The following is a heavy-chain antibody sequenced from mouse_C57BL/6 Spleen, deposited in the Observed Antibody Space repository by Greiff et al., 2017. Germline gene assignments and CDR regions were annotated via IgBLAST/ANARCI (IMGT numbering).Heavy chain of an antibody. V-gene: IGHV3-6*01. D-gene: IGHD2-2*01. CDR1: GYSITSGYY. Sequence: ESGPGLVKPSQSLSLTCSVSGYSITSGYYWNWIRQFPGNKLEWMGYISYDGSNNYNPSLKNRIAITRDTSKNQFFLKLNSVTTEDTATYYCAREGGYNDYWGQGTTLTVSS. CDR3: AREGGYNDY. CDR2: ISYDGSN. J-gene: IGHJ2*01.